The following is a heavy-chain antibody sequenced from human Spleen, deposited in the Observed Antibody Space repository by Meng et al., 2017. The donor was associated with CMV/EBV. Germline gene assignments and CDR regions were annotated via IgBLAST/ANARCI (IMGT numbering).Heavy chain of an antibody. CDR3: ARPREGMAVGMDV. Sequence: SETLSLTCTVSGGSISSGGYYWSWIRQHPGKGLEWIGYIYYSGSTYYNPSLKSRVTISGDTSKNQFSLKLSSVTAADTAVYYCARPREGMAVGMDVWGLGTTVTVSS. J-gene: IGHJ6*02. CDR1: GGSISSGGYY. CDR2: IYYSGST. D-gene: IGHD6-19*01. V-gene: IGHV4-31*03.